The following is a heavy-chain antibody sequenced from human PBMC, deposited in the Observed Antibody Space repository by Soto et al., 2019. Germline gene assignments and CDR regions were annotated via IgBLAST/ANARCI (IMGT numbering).Heavy chain of an antibody. Sequence: PGGSLRLSXAASGFTFGDYGIHWVRQAPGKGLEWLALISFDGTEQHYADSVKGRFTISRDNSKNTLYLQMNSLRVDDTAVYYCTISLTYSFDYWGQGALVTVSS. CDR1: GFTFGDYG. V-gene: IGHV3-30*03. D-gene: IGHD2-21*02. J-gene: IGHJ4*02. CDR3: TISLTYSFDY. CDR2: ISFDGTEQ.